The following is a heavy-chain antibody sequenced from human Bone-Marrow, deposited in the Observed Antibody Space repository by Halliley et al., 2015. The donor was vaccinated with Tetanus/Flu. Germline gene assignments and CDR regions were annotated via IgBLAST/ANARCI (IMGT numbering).Heavy chain of an antibody. Sequence: LRLSCTVSGVSLTSSGYYWGWIRQPPGKGLEWIGSLYYSGSTYYNPSLKSRVSISVDTSKNHLSLNLNSVTAADTAVYYCARGGATVGGTAFDPWGQGTLVTVSS. CDR1: GVSLTSSGYY. CDR3: ARGGATVGGTAFDP. V-gene: IGHV4-39*02. J-gene: IGHJ5*02. D-gene: IGHD3-16*01. CDR2: LYYSGST.